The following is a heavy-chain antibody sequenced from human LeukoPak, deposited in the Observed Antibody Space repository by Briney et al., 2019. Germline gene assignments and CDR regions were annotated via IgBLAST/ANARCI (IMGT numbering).Heavy chain of an antibody. Sequence: GGSLRLSCAASGFAVFSNYMNWVRQAPGKGLEWVSVIYSDGDTSYADSVKGRFTISRDISKNTLYLQMNSLRAEDTAIYYCAKDRSSIAGINWFDPWGQGTLVTVSS. D-gene: IGHD6-6*01. J-gene: IGHJ5*02. CDR1: GFAVFSNY. CDR3: AKDRSSIAGINWFDP. CDR2: IYSDGDT. V-gene: IGHV3-66*01.